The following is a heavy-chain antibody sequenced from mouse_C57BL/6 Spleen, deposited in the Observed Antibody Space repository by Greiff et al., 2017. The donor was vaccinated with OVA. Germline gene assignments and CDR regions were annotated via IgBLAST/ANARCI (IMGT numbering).Heavy chain of an antibody. D-gene: IGHD4-1*01. V-gene: IGHV5-4*01. CDR2: ISDGGSYT. J-gene: IGHJ2*01. CDR1: GFTFSSYA. Sequence: EVNVVESGGGLVKPGGSLKLSCAASGFTFSSYAMSWVRQTPEKRLEWVATISDGGSYTYYPDNVKGRFTISRDNAKNNLYLQMSHLKSEDTAMYYCAREGSLGNYFDYWGQGTTLTVSS. CDR3: AREGSLGNYFDY.